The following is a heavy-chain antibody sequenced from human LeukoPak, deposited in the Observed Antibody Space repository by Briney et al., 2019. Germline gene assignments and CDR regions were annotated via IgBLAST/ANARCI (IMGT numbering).Heavy chain of an antibody. D-gene: IGHD3-16*01. V-gene: IGHV3-7*03. J-gene: IGHJ6*02. CDR3: ARDAGFAGNSGMDV. Sequence: GGSLRLSCAASGFTFSGAWMSWVRQAPGKGRQWVAAIKADGSKEYYLDSVKGRFTISRDNAKNSLYLQMNSLRPEDTALYYCARDAGFAGNSGMDVWGQGTTVTVFS. CDR1: GFTFSGAW. CDR2: IKADGSKE.